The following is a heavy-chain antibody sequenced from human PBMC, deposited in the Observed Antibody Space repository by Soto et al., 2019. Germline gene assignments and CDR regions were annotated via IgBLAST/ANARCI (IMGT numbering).Heavy chain of an antibody. Sequence: ASVKVSCKASGGTFSSYAISWVRQAPGQGLEWMGGIIPIFGTANYAQKFQGRVTITADESTSTAYMELSSLRSEDTAVYYCARDECTNGVCYSFYWGQGTLVTVSS. V-gene: IGHV1-69*13. J-gene: IGHJ4*02. CDR2: IIPIFGTA. D-gene: IGHD2-8*01. CDR3: ARDECTNGVCYSFY. CDR1: GGTFSSYA.